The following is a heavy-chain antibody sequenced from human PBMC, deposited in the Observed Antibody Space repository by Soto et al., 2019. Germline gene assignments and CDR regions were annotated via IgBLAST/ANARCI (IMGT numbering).Heavy chain of an antibody. D-gene: IGHD3-22*01. J-gene: IGHJ4*02. V-gene: IGHV1-18*01. CDR3: ARNSITMIVGDDY. CDR1: GYPFSSYA. Sequence: ASVKVSCKASGYPFSSYAISWVRQAPGQGLEWMAWISANNGNTNYALKLQGRVTMTTDTSTSTTYMELRSLRSDDTAVYYCARNSITMIVGDDYWGQGTLVTVSS. CDR2: ISANNGNT.